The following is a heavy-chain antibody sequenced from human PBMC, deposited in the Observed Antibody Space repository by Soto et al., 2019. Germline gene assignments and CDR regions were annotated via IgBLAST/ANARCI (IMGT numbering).Heavy chain of an antibody. V-gene: IGHV1-18*04. CDR3: AGYSSSPLLGYYYYGMDV. J-gene: IGHJ6*02. CDR1: GYTFTSYG. D-gene: IGHD6-6*01. Sequence: ASVKVSCKASGYTFTSYGISWVRQAPGQGLEWMGWISPNNGNTNYAQKLQGRVTMTTDTSTSTAYMELSSLRSEDTAVYYCAGYSSSPLLGYYYYGMDVWGQGTTVTVSS. CDR2: ISPNNGNT.